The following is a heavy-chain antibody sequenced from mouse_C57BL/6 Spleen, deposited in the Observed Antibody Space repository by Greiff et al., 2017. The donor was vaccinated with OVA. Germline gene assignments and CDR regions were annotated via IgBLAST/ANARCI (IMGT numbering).Heavy chain of an antibody. J-gene: IGHJ4*01. V-gene: IGHV3-1*01. D-gene: IGHD2-1*01. Sequence: EVQLQESGPGMVKPSQSLSLTCTVTGYSITSGYDWHWIRHFPGNKLEWMGYISYSGSTNYNPSLKSRISITHDTSKNHFFLKLNSVTTEDTATYYCARGGNWNYYAMDYWGQGTSVTVSS. CDR2: ISYSGST. CDR1: GYSITSGYD. CDR3: ARGGNWNYYAMDY.